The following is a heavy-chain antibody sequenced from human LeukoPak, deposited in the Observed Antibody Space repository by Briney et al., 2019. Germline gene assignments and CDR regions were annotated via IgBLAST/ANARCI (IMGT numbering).Heavy chain of an antibody. CDR1: GITLSNYG. Sequence: GGSLRLSCAVSGITLSNYGMSWVRQAPGKGLEWVAGISDSGGRTNYADSVKGRFTISRDNPKNTLYLQMNSLRAEDTAVYFCAKRGVVIRVILVGFHKEAYYFDSWGQGALVTASS. V-gene: IGHV3-23*01. CDR3: AKRGVVIRVILVGFHKEAYYFDS. CDR2: ISDSGGRT. J-gene: IGHJ4*02. D-gene: IGHD3-22*01.